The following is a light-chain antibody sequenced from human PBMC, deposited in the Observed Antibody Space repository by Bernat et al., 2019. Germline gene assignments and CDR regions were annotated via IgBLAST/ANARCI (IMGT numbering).Light chain of an antibody. CDR2: GAS. V-gene: IGKV3-20*01. J-gene: IGKJ4*01. CDR1: QSLTSNY. Sequence: EFVLTQSPGTLSLSPGERVTLSCRASQSLTSNYLAWYQQKPGQAPRLLIYGASSRATGIPDRFSGSGSRTDFILTISRLEPEDFAVYYCQQYGDSVTFGGGTKVEIK. CDR3: QQYGDSVT.